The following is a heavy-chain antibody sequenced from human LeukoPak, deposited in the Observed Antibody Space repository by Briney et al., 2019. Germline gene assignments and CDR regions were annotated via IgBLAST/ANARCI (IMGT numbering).Heavy chain of an antibody. Sequence: GGSLRLSCAASGFTFSSYGMHWVRQAPGKGLEWVSSISSSSSYIYYADSVKGRITISRDNAKNSLYLQMNSLRAEDTAVYYCARSSYYDFWSGPYGMDVWGQGTTVTVSS. CDR1: GFTFSSYG. CDR2: ISSSSSYI. D-gene: IGHD3-3*01. J-gene: IGHJ6*02. V-gene: IGHV3-21*01. CDR3: ARSSYYDFWSGPYGMDV.